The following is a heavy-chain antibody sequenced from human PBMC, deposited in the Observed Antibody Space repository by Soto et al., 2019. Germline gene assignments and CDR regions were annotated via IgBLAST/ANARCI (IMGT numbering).Heavy chain of an antibody. CDR3: ARVGDFNTAMVSRHYYYGMDV. CDR2: IIPIFGTA. V-gene: IGHV1-69*06. J-gene: IGHJ6*02. CDR1: GGTFSSYA. D-gene: IGHD5-18*01. Sequence: WASVKVSCKASGGTFSSYAISWVRQAPGQGLEWMGGIIPIFGTANYAQKFQGRVTITADKSTSTAYMELSSLRSEDTAVYYCARVGDFNTAMVSRHYYYGMDVWGQGTTVTVS.